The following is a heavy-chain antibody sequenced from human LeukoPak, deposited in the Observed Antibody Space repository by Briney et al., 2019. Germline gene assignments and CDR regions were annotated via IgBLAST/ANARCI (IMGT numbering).Heavy chain of an antibody. J-gene: IGHJ4*02. CDR3: TTYFSGI. CDR1: GLTFSNAW. D-gene: IGHD2/OR15-2a*01. V-gene: IGHV3-15*01. CDR2: IKSKADGGTR. Sequence: GGSLRLSCTPSGLTFSNAWMSWVRQAPGKGLEYIGRIKSKADGGTRDYAAPVKGRFTISRDDSENTLFLQINSLETEDTAVYYCTTYFSGIWGQGALVTVSS.